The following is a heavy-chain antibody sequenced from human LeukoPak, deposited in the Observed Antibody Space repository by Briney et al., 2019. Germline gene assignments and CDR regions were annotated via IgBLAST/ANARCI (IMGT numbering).Heavy chain of an antibody. CDR1: GFTFNNAW. CDR2: IKTKRDGATT. Sequence: GGSLRLSCAASGFTFNNAWMNWVRQAPGRGLEWLGRIKTKRDGATTDYAAPVRGRFTISRDDSKNTMYLQMNSLRAEDTAVYYCARQIPGSGQGFDPWGQGTLVAVSS. J-gene: IGHJ5*02. D-gene: IGHD3-10*01. CDR3: ARQIPGSGQGFDP. V-gene: IGHV3-15*01.